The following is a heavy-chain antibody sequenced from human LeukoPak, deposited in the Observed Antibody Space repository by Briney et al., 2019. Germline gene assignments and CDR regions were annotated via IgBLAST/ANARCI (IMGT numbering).Heavy chain of an antibody. V-gene: IGHV4-34*01. J-gene: IGHJ5*02. D-gene: IGHD3-3*01. CDR1: GGSFSGYY. CDR3: ARRITIFGVTRNWFDP. CDR2: INHSGST. Sequence: SETLSLTCAAYGGSFSGYYWSWIRQPPGKGLEWIGEINHSGSTNYNPSLKSRVTISVDTSKNQFSLKLSSVTAADTAVYYCARRITIFGVTRNWFDPWGQGTLVTVSS.